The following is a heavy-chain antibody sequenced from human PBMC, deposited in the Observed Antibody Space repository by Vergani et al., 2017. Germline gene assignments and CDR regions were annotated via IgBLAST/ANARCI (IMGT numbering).Heavy chain of an antibody. J-gene: IGHJ4*02. CDR1: GGSISSGSYY. V-gene: IGHV4-61*02. CDR2: IYTSGST. CDR3: ARQGATYCGGDCYPEWFDY. Sequence: QVQLQESGPGLVQPSQTLSLTCTVSGGSISSGSYYWSWIRQPAGKGLEWIGRIYTSGSTNYNPSLKSRVTISVDTSKNQFSRKLSSVTAADTAVYYCARQGATYCGGDCYPEWFDYWGQGTLVTVSS. D-gene: IGHD2-21*02.